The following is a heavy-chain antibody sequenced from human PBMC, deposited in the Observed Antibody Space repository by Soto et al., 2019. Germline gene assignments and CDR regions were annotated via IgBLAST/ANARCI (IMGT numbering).Heavy chain of an antibody. V-gene: IGHV3-64*02. CDR2: ISSNGGST. J-gene: IGHJ3*02. Sequence: GGSLRLSCAASGFTFSSYAMHWVRQAPGKGLEYVSAISSNGGSTYYADSVKGRFTISRDNSKNTLYLQMGSLRAEDMAVYYCARGGVYYDSSEVAPRDAFDIWGQGTMVTVSS. CDR3: ARGGVYYDSSEVAPRDAFDI. CDR1: GFTFSSYA. D-gene: IGHD3-22*01.